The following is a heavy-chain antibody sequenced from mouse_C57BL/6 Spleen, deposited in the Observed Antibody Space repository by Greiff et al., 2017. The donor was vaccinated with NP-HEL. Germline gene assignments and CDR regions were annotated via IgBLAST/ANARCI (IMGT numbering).Heavy chain of an antibody. CDR2: IDPSDSYT. CDR3: ARRDYYGSSPYYFDY. J-gene: IGHJ2*01. Sequence: QVQLQQPGAELVRPGTSVKLSCKASGYTFTSYWMHWVKQRPGQGLEWIGVIDPSDSYTNYNQKFKGKATLTVDTSSSTAYMQLSSLTSEDSAVYYCARRDYYGSSPYYFDYWGQGTTLIVSS. V-gene: IGHV1-59*01. D-gene: IGHD1-1*01. CDR1: GYTFTSYW.